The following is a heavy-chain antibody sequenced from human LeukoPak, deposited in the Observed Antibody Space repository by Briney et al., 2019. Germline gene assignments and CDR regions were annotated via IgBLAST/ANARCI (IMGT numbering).Heavy chain of an antibody. V-gene: IGHV3-21*01. CDR2: INYI. D-gene: IGHD6-13*01. CDR1: GFTFSRYS. Sequence: GGSLRLSCAVSGFTFSRYSMNWVRQAPGKGLEWVSSINYIYYTDSVKGRFTISRDNAKNSLYLQMNSLRAEDTAVHYCARDHSSSWYQKPYYYYYMDVWGKGTTVTVSS. J-gene: IGHJ6*03. CDR3: ARDHSSSWYQKPYYYYYMDV.